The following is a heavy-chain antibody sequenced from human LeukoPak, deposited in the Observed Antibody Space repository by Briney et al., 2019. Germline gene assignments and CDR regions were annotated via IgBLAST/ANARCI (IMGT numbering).Heavy chain of an antibody. CDR2: ISSSSSYI. J-gene: IGHJ6*03. V-gene: IGHV3-21*01. CDR3: ARLGASWGPYYYYYYYMDV. D-gene: IGHD1-26*01. CDR1: GFTFSSYS. Sequence: GGSLRLSCAASGFTFSSYSMNWVRQAPGKGLEWVSSISSSSSYIYYADSVKGRFTISRDNAKNSLYLQMNSLRAEDTAVYYCARLGASWGPYYYYYYYMDVWGKGTTVTVSS.